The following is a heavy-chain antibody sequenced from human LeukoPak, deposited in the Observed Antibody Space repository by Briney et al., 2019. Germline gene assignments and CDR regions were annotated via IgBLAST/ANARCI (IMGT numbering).Heavy chain of an antibody. CDR3: AREALLWFGEPFDY. Sequence: GSLRLSCAVSGFSFSSYWMSWVRQAPGKGLEWVANIEQDGSEKYYVDSVKGRFTISRDNAKNSLYLQMNSLRVEDTAVYYCAREALLWFGEPFDYWGQGTLVTVSS. J-gene: IGHJ4*02. D-gene: IGHD3-10*01. CDR1: GFSFSSYW. CDR2: IEQDGSEK. V-gene: IGHV3-7*01.